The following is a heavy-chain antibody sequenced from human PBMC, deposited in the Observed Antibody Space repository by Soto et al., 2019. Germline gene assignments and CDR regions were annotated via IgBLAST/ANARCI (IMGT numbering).Heavy chain of an antibody. Sequence: QVQLVQSGAEVKKPGASVKVSCKGSGYTFTSYHINWVRQATGQGLEWMGWMNPNSGNTGYAQTLQGRGTMTWDTSISTAYMELRSLRFEVTAMYYCARGHISSTKNWLDPWGQGTLVTVSS. CDR1: GYTFTSYH. J-gene: IGHJ5*02. CDR3: ARGHISSTKNWLDP. V-gene: IGHV1-8*01. CDR2: MNPNSGNT. D-gene: IGHD6-6*01.